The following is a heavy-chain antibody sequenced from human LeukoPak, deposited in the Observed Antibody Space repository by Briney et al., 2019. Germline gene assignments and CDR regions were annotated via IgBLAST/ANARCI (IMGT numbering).Heavy chain of an antibody. J-gene: IGHJ4*02. CDR1: GLSFEHYF. CDR3: AKGVRGYSYGYEVSDRGTSY. D-gene: IGHD5-18*01. V-gene: IGHV4-59*01. CDR2: VYYSGST. Sequence: SETLSLTCTVSGLSFEHYFLSWIRQPPGKGLEWVGYVYYSGSTDYSPSLESRLTISADTSKNQFSLKLRSVTAADTAVYYCAKGVRGYSYGYEVSDRGTSYWGQGTLVTVSS.